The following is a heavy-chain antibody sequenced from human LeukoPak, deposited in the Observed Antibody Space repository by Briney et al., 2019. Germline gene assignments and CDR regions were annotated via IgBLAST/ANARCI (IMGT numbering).Heavy chain of an antibody. D-gene: IGHD6-25*01. CDR3: ARRGRNSSGWQDYL. J-gene: IGHJ4*02. V-gene: IGHV4-59*01. CDR1: GGSISSYY. CDR2: IYHTGST. Sequence: SETLSLTCTVSGGSISSYYWSWIRQPPGKGLEWIANIYHTGSTNYNPSPSSRVTISIDTAKNQFSLKLTSVIAADTAVYYCARRGRNSSGWQDYLWGQGTLVTVSS.